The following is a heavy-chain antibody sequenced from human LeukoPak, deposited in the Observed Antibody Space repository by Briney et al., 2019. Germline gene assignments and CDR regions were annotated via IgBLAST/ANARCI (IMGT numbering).Heavy chain of an antibody. V-gene: IGHV3-48*02. CDR3: ARIYSGYVD. J-gene: IGHJ4*02. CDR2: ISSSSNAI. CDR1: EFIFSSYS. D-gene: IGHD5-12*01. Sequence: GGSLRLSCAASEFIFSSYSMNWVRQAPGQGLEWVSYISSSSNAIYYADSVKGRFTISRDNAKNSLYLQMNSLSDEDTAVYYCARIYSGYVDWGQGTLVTVSS.